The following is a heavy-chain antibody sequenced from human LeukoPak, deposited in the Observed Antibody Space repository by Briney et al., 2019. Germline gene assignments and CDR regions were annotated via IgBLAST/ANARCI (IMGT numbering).Heavy chain of an antibody. J-gene: IGHJ4*02. Sequence: ASVKVSCKVSGYTLTELSMHWVRQAPGKGLEWMGGFDPEDGETIYAQKFQGRVTMTEDTSTDTAYMELSSLRSEDTAVYYCATIQAVEVAGRQNYYFDYWGQGTLVTVSS. CDR2: FDPEDGET. V-gene: IGHV1-24*01. CDR1: GYTLTELS. CDR3: ATIQAVEVAGRQNYYFDY. D-gene: IGHD6-19*01.